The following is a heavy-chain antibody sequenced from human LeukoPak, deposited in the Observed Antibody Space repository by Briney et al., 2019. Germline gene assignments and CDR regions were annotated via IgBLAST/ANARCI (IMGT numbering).Heavy chain of an antibody. D-gene: IGHD2-2*01. Sequence: GGSLRLSCAASGFTFSSYWMSWVRQAPGKGLEWVANIKQDGSEKYYVDSVKGRFTISRDNSKNTLYLQMNSLRAEDTAVYYCAKDEYCSSTSCYVGYFDYWGQGTLVTVSS. CDR2: IKQDGSEK. CDR3: AKDEYCSSTSCYVGYFDY. V-gene: IGHV3-7*03. J-gene: IGHJ4*02. CDR1: GFTFSSYW.